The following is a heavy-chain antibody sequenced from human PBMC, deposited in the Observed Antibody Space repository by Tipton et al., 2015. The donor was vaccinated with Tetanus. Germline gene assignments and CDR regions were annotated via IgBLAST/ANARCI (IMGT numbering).Heavy chain of an antibody. Sequence: TLSLTCAVSGVSIRNGGYSWNWIRQPAGKGLEWIGYTYHTGDTYYNPSLKSRITISVDRSSDQFSLRLTSVTAADTAIYYCARANNEFPKKGPFDSWGQGSLVIVSS. V-gene: IGHV4-30-2*01. D-gene: IGHD1-1*01. J-gene: IGHJ4*02. CDR2: TYHTGDT. CDR3: ARANNEFPKKGPFDS. CDR1: GVSIRNGGYS.